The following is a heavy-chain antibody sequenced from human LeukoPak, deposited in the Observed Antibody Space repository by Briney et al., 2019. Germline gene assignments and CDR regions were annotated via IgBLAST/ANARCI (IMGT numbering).Heavy chain of an antibody. Sequence: GGSLRLSCVASGFTFDTYWMHWVRQAPGRGLVWVSRIHRDGNNINYADFVQGRFTVSRDNAKNTLYLQMHSLRVEDTAMYYCARGLRDRYGMDVWGQGTTVTVSS. V-gene: IGHV3-74*01. CDR3: ARGLRDRYGMDV. CDR1: GFTFDTYW. J-gene: IGHJ6*02. CDR2: IHRDGNNI.